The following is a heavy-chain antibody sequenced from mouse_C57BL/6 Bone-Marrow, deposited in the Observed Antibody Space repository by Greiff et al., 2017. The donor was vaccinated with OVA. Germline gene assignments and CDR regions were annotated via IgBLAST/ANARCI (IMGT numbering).Heavy chain of an antibody. J-gene: IGHJ3*01. V-gene: IGHV1-69*01. CDR2: IDPSDSYT. Sequence: VQVVESGAELVMPGASVKLSCKASGYTFTSYWMHWVKQRPGQGLEWIGEIDPSDSYTNYNQKFKGKSTLTVDKSSSTAYMQLSSLTSEDSAVYYCARALLFAYWGQGTLVTVSA. CDR3: ARALLFAY. CDR1: GYTFTSYW.